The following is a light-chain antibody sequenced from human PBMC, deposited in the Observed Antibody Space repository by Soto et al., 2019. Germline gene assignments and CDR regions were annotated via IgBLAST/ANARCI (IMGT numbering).Light chain of an antibody. CDR2: YVS. CDR1: SSDVGGYNY. CDR3: SSYTSSSTLSV. Sequence: QSALTQPASVSGSPGQSITISCTGTSSDVGGYNYVSWYQQHPGKAPKLMIYYVSNRPSGVSNRLSGSKSGNTASLTISGLQDDDEADYYCSSYTSSSTLSVFGTGPKLTVL. V-gene: IGLV2-14*01. J-gene: IGLJ1*01.